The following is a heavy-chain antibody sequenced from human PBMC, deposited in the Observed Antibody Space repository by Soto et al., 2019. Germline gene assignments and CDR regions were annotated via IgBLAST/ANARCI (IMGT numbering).Heavy chain of an antibody. CDR3: SRGTSIPASGEY. Sequence: QVPLVQSGAEVKKPGASVKVSCKASGYTFTNYGINWVRQAPGQGLEWLGWVSAYNGEKRYAQRVQARVLMTTDTSATTAYMELRSLRSDDTAVYYCSRGTSIPASGEYWGQGTLVTVSS. CDR2: VSAYNGEK. V-gene: IGHV1-18*01. J-gene: IGHJ4*01. D-gene: IGHD6-6*01. CDR1: GYTFTNYG.